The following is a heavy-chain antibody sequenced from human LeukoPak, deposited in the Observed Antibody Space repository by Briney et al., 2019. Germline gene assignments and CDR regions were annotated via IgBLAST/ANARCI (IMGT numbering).Heavy chain of an antibody. V-gene: IGHV4-30-2*01. CDR2: IYHSGST. D-gene: IGHD3-16*02. Sequence: SETLSLTCTVSGGSISSGGYYWSWIRQPPGKGLEWIGYIYHSGSTYYNPSLKSRVTISVDRSKNQFSLKLSSVTAADTAVYYCASSTNVWGSYRPFFDYWGQGTLVTVSS. J-gene: IGHJ4*02. CDR1: GGSISSGGYY. CDR3: ASSTNVWGSYRPFFDY.